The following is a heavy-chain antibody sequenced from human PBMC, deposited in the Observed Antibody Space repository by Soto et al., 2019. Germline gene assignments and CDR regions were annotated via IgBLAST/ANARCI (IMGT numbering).Heavy chain of an antibody. Sequence: PSETLSLTCSVSGNSISSYYWSWVRQSPGKGLEWIGETSHDGVTNYNPSLEGRVTISIDKSKNQFYLDLNSVTAADTAVYYCARDKITGLFDYWGQGTLVTVSS. CDR2: TSHDGVT. V-gene: IGHV4-59*12. D-gene: IGHD2-8*02. CDR3: ARDKITGLFDY. J-gene: IGHJ4*02. CDR1: GNSISSYY.